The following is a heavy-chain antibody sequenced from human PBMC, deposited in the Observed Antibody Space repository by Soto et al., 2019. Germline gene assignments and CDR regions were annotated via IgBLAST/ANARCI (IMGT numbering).Heavy chain of an antibody. Sequence: EVQLLEDGGGLVQPGGSLRLSCAASGFTFSNYAMTWVRQSPGKGLEWVSHISASGGSISYADSVKGRFTISRDNSKSTLYLQMNSLRAEDTATYYCAKGAYGSGTYDCWGQGTLVTVSS. J-gene: IGHJ4*02. CDR3: AKGAYGSGTYDC. V-gene: IGHV3-23*01. CDR2: ISASGGSI. D-gene: IGHD3-10*01. CDR1: GFTFSNYA.